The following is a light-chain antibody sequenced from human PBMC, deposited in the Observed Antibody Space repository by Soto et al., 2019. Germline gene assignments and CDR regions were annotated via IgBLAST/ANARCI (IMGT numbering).Light chain of an antibody. CDR3: LQDYNYPYT. Sequence: AIQVTQSPSSLSASVGDRATITCRTSQGIRSALGWYQQKPGKVPKLLIYAASTLQSGVPSRFSGSGSGRDFTLTISSLQPEDFATYYCLQDYNYPYTFGQGTKLEIK. CDR1: QGIRSA. V-gene: IGKV1-6*01. CDR2: AAS. J-gene: IGKJ2*01.